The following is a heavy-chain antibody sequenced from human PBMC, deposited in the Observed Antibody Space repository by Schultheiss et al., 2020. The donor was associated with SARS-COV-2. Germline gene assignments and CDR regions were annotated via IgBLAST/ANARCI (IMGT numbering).Heavy chain of an antibody. J-gene: IGHJ6*03. CDR1: GFTFSSYW. Sequence: GESLKISCAASGFTFSSYWMSWVRQAPGKGLEWVANIKQDGSEKYYVDSVKGRFTISRDNAKNTLYLQMNSLRAEDTAVYYCARGAIAGYDFWSGYYLYYYYYMDVWGKGTTVTVSS. CDR3: ARGAIAGYDFWSGYYLYYYYYMDV. D-gene: IGHD3-3*01. V-gene: IGHV3-7*01. CDR2: IKQDGSEK.